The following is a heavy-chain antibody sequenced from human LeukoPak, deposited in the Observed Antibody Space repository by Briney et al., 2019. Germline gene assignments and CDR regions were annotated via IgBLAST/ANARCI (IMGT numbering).Heavy chain of an antibody. J-gene: IGHJ6*03. CDR2: ISYDGSYK. CDR1: GFTFSSYV. D-gene: IGHD2-2*01. CDR3: AKVRSSRYYYYYMDV. Sequence: PGGSLRLSCAASGFTFSSYVMHWVRQAPGKGLEWVAIISYDGSYKYHADSVKGRFTISRDNSKNTLYLQMNSLRAEDTAVYFCAKVRSSRYYYYYMDVWGKGTTVTVSS. V-gene: IGHV3-30*18.